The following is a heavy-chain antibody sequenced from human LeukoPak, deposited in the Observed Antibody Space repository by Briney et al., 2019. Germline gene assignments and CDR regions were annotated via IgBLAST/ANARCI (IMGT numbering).Heavy chain of an antibody. D-gene: IGHD3-9*01. CDR2: IFHTGST. Sequence: SETLSLSCSVSGDSFSSFHWHWVRQPPGKGLEWIAYIFHTGSTNYNPSLERRVTMSVDTSKNQFSLHLTSVTAADTAVYYCAKVPGRYLDFLWYFDLWGRGTLVTVSS. V-gene: IGHV4-59*01. CDR3: AKVPGRYLDFLWYFDL. CDR1: GDSFSSFH. J-gene: IGHJ2*01.